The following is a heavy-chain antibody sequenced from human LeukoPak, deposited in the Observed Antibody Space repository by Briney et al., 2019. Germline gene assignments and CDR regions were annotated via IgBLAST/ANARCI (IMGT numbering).Heavy chain of an antibody. CDR1: NGSISSYY. Sequence: SETLSLTCTVSNGSISSYYWSWIRQPAGKGLEWIGRIYTSGNTNYNPSLKSRVTMSVGTSKNQLSLKLSSATAADTAMYYCAREGTTVVTRALDYWGQGTLVTVSS. CDR2: IYTSGNT. V-gene: IGHV4-4*07. CDR3: AREGTTVVTRALDY. D-gene: IGHD2-21*02. J-gene: IGHJ4*02.